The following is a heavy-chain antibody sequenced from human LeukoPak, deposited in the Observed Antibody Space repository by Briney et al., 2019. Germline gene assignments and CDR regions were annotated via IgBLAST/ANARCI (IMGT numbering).Heavy chain of an antibody. D-gene: IGHD3-10*01. Sequence: PRASVKVSCKASGFTFTSYDINWVRQATGQGLEWMGWMNPNNGNTGYAQKFQGRVTMTRDTSISTAYMELRGLRSEDTAVYYCVRDGEGVAISVNYWFDPWGQGTLVTVSS. CDR2: MNPNNGNT. J-gene: IGHJ5*02. V-gene: IGHV1-8*01. CDR3: VRDGEGVAISVNYWFDP. CDR1: GFTFTSYD.